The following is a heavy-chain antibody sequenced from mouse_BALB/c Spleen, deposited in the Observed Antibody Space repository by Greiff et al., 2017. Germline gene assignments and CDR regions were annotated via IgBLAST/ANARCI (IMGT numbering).Heavy chain of an antibody. CDR2: ISSGSSTI. Sequence: VQLKESGGGLVQPGGSRKLSCAASGFTFSSFGMHWVRQAPEKGLEWVAYISSGSSTIYYADTVKGRFTISRDNPKNTLFLQMTSLRSEDTAMYYCARGGYYEDFDYWGQGTTLTVSS. CDR1: GFTFSSFG. CDR3: ARGGYYEDFDY. D-gene: IGHD2-3*01. V-gene: IGHV5-17*02. J-gene: IGHJ2*01.